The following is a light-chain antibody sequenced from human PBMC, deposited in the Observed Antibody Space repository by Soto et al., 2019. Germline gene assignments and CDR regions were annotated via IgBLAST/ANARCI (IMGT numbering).Light chain of an antibody. V-gene: IGKV1-5*01. J-gene: IGKJ1*01. CDR2: DAS. CDR1: QSISAW. CDR3: QQYENYWT. Sequence: DSQLTQYPSTLSSTAGDRVTLTCRASQSISAWLAWYQQKPGKAPKLLIYDASNLESGVPSRFSGSGSGTEFTLTISNLQPDDFATYYCQQYENYWTSAQRTKVDI.